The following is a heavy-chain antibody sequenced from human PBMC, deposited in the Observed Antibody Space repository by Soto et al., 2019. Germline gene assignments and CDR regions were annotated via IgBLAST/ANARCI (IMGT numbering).Heavy chain of an antibody. V-gene: IGHV4-59*01. J-gene: IGHJ6*02. D-gene: IGHD6-13*01. CDR3: ARGIATTEMDV. Sequence: QVQLQESGPGLVKPSETLSLTCTVCGGSMSRYYWSWIRQPPGKGLEWIGYIYYSGHTNHNPSLKSRVTISVDTSKNQFSLKLSSVTAADTAVYYCARGIATTEMDVWGQGTTVTVSS. CDR1: GGSMSRYY. CDR2: IYYSGHT.